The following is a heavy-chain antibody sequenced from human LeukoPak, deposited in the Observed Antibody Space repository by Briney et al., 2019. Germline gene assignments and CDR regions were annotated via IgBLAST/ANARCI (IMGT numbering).Heavy chain of an antibody. D-gene: IGHD3-3*01. V-gene: IGHV3-11*04. CDR3: ARDRASYDFWSGYPHGENAFDI. Sequence: PGGSLRLSCAASGFTFSDYYMSWIRQAPGKGLEWVSYISSSGSTIYYADSVKGRFTISRDNAKNSLYLQMNSLRAEDTAVYYCARDRASYDFWSGYPHGENAFDIWGQGTMVTVSS. J-gene: IGHJ3*02. CDR1: GFTFSDYY. CDR2: ISSSGSTI.